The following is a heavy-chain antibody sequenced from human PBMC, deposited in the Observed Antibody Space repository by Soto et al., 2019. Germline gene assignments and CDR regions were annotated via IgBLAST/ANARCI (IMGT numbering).Heavy chain of an antibody. Sequence: QVQLQQSGPGLVKPSQTLSLTCVISGDSVSSNNAAWNWIRQSPSRVLEWLGRTYYRSRWYSEYAVSVKSQILIKPDTSKNQFPLQLNFVTPEDTAVFYCARTLGYFDCGGQGTLVTVSS. CDR3: ARTLGYFDC. D-gene: IGHD3-16*01. V-gene: IGHV6-1*01. CDR2: TYYRSRWYS. CDR1: GDSVSSNNAA. J-gene: IGHJ4*02.